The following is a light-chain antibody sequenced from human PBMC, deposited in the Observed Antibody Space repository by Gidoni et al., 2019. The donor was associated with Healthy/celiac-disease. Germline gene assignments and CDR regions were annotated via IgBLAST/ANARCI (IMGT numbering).Light chain of an antibody. Sequence: EIVLTQSPGTLSLSPGERATLSCRASQSVRSSYLAWYQQKPGQAPRLLIYGASSRATGIPDRFSGSGSGTDFTLTISRLEPEDFAVYYCQQYGSSPQGTFGQGTKVEIK. J-gene: IGKJ1*01. CDR2: GAS. V-gene: IGKV3-20*01. CDR1: QSVRSSY. CDR3: QQYGSSPQGT.